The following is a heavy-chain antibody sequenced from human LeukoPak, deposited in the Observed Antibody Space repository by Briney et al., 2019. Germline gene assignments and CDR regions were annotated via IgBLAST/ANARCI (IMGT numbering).Heavy chain of an antibody. CDR3: ASVVVLPAPPYMDV. CDR1: GFNFSDYY. CDR2: IRSGGSVK. V-gene: IGHV3-11*01. Sequence: GRSLRLSCTTSGFNFSDYYMSWISQAPGKGIGWGSYIRSGGSVKYYADSVKGRVTISRDNAKNSLYLQMNSLRAEDTAVYYCASVVVLPAPPYMDVWGKGTTVTVSS. D-gene: IGHD2-2*01. J-gene: IGHJ6*03.